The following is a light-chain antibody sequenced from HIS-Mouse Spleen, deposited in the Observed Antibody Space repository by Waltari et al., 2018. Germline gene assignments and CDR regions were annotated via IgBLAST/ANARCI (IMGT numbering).Light chain of an antibody. CDR3: YSTDSSGNHWV. CDR1: ALTKKY. CDR2: VDS. Sequence: SYELTQPPSVSVSPGQTARINCPGDALTKKYAYWYQQKSGQAPAQVIYVDSKRPSGIPERFSGSSSGTMATLTISGAQVEDEADYYCYSTDSSGNHWVFGGGTKLTVL. J-gene: IGLJ3*02. V-gene: IGLV3-10*01.